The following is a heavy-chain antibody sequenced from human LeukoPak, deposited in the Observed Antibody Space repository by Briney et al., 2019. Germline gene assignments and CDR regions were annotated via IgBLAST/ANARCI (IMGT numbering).Heavy chain of an antibody. J-gene: IGHJ3*02. V-gene: IGHV1-2*06. CDR3: ARGMTTVTTDDAFDI. D-gene: IGHD4-17*01. CDR1: GYTFTGYY. CDR2: INPNSGGT. Sequence: ASVKVSCKASGYTFTGYYMHWVRQAPGQGLEWMGRINPNSGGTNYAQKFQGRVTMTRDTSISTAYMELSRLRSDDTAVYYCARGMTTVTTDDAFDIWGQGTMVTVSS.